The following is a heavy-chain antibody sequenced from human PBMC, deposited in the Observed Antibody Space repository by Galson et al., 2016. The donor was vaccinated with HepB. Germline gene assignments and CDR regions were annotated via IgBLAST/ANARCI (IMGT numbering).Heavy chain of an antibody. J-gene: IGHJ6*02. Sequence: SLRLSCAASGFSFGDDGVSWFRQAPGKGLEWVAFIRSKTYGGTREYAASVKGRFTISRGDSKTIAYLQMNSLNTEDTAVYFCTRALVTTGDWMYYGMDVWGQGTTVTVSS. CDR1: GFSFGDDG. CDR2: IRSKTYGGTR. V-gene: IGHV3-49*03. D-gene: IGHD4-11*01. CDR3: TRALVTTGDWMYYGMDV.